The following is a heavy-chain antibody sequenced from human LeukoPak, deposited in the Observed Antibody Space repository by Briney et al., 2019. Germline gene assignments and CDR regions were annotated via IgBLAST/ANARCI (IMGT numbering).Heavy chain of an antibody. D-gene: IGHD6-19*01. CDR3: ARDFAVAGKH. CDR1: GFTFDDYG. J-gene: IGHJ4*02. Sequence: GGSLRLSCAASGFTFDDYGMSWVRQAPGKGLVWVSRINSDGSSTSYADSVKGRFTISRDNAKNTLYLQMNSLRAEDTAVYYCARDFAVAGKHWGQGTLVTVSS. V-gene: IGHV3-74*01. CDR2: INSDGSST.